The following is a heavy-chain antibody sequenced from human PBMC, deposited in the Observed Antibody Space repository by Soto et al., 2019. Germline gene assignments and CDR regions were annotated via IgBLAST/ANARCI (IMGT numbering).Heavy chain of an antibody. CDR2: IYYSRSD. Sequence: SETLSLTCTVSGDSINSADYYWSWLRQPPGKGLEWIGYIYYSRSDYYNPSLGRRATITIDTSRNQFSLNLMSVTAADTAVYYCARGEDIVVVVAATHKTLNGMDVWGQGTRVTVAS. CDR1: GDSINSADYY. CDR3: ARGEDIVVVVAATHKTLNGMDV. J-gene: IGHJ6*02. V-gene: IGHV4-30-4*01. D-gene: IGHD2-15*01.